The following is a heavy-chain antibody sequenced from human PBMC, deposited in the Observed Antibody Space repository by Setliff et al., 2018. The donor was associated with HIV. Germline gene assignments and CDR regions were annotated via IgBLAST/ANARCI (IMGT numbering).Heavy chain of an antibody. D-gene: IGHD2-21*01. CDR3: ARLLTAVRSYYYGFDV. CDR1: GGSVSTAGHY. Sequence: SETLSLTCTVSGGSVSTAGHYWGWIRQAPGKGLEWIGYISYGGSPYYSPSLKSRLNLSVDTSKNQFSLRLTAVTAADSAMYYCARLLTAVRSYYYGFDVWGQGTTVTVSS. CDR2: ISYGGSP. V-gene: IGHV4-30-4*08. J-gene: IGHJ6*02.